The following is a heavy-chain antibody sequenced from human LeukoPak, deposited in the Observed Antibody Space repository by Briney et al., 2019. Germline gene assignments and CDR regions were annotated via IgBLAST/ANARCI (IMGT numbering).Heavy chain of an antibody. D-gene: IGHD3-10*01. V-gene: IGHV3-7*01. CDR3: AREEDYGSGSYNHYYYYYGMDV. CDR2: IKNDGSET. Sequence: GGSLRLSCAVSGFNFRDHWMDWVRQAPGKGLEWVGHIKNDGSETYYLDSLKGRFSISRDNTNNALYLQMNSLRAEDTAVYYCAREEDYGSGSYNHYYYYYGMDVWGQGTTVTVSS. CDR1: GFNFRDHW. J-gene: IGHJ6*02.